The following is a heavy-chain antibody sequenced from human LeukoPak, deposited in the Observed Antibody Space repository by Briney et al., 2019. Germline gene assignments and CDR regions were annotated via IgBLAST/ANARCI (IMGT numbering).Heavy chain of an antibody. J-gene: IGHJ3*02. D-gene: IGHD1-26*01. CDR3: ARTGESHAFDI. V-gene: IGHV3-30*04. CDR1: GFPFSVSA. Sequence: GGSLRLSCAASGFPFSVSAMHWVRQAPGKGLEWVTLILSDGTNKYYTDSVKGRFTISRDNSKKTLYLEMNGLRVEDTAVYYCARTGESHAFDIWGQGTMVTVSS. CDR2: ILSDGTNK.